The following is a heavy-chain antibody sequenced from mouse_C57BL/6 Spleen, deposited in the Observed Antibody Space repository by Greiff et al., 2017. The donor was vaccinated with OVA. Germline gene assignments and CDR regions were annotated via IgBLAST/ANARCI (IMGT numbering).Heavy chain of an antibody. Sequence: QVQLQQPGAELVKPGASVKLSCKASGYTFTSYWMQWVKQRPGQGLEWIGEIDPSASYTNYNQKFKGKATLTVDTSSSTAYMQLSSLTSEDSAVYYCARRHYYGSEGYFDVWGTGTTVTVSS. CDR3: ARRHYYGSEGYFDV. V-gene: IGHV1-50*01. CDR1: GYTFTSYW. J-gene: IGHJ1*03. D-gene: IGHD1-1*01. CDR2: IDPSASYT.